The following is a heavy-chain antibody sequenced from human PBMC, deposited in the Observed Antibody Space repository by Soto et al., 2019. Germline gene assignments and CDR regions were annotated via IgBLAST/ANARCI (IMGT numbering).Heavy chain of an antibody. CDR3: TRGWSCSGGSCYSDY. V-gene: IGHV3-48*02. Sequence: EVQLVESGGDLVQPGGSLRLSCAASGFIFSSYSMNWVRQASGKGLEWVSYISSSSTTVYYAGSVKGRFTISRDNAKNSLYLQMNSLRDEDTAVYYCTRGWSCSGGSCYSDYWGQGTLVTVSS. CDR2: ISSSSTTV. J-gene: IGHJ4*02. D-gene: IGHD2-15*01. CDR1: GFIFSSYS.